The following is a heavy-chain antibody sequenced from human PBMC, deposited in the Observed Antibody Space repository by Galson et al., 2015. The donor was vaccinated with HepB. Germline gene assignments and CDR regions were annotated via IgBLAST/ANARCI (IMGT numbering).Heavy chain of an antibody. D-gene: IGHD2-2*01. CDR1: GFTFSDYY. CDR3: ARDLSRVVVVHYYYYYGMDV. CDR2: ISSSSSYT. V-gene: IGHV3-11*06. J-gene: IGHJ6*02. Sequence: SLRLSCAASGFTFSDYYMSWIRQAPGKGLEWVSYISSSSSYTNYADSVKGRFTISRDNAKNSLYLQMNSLRAEDTAVYYCARDLSRVVVVHYYYYYGMDVWGQGTTVAVSS.